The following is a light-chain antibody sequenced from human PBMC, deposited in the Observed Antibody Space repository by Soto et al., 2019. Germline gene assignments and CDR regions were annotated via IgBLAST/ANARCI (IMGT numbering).Light chain of an antibody. CDR2: GAS. Sequence: ASQNVGNNLVWYQQKPGQAPRLLIYGASTRAAGIPDRFSGSGPGTEFTLTISAVPSDDFAVYYCQQFTICTPWTFGQGTKVDIK. CDR3: QQFTICTPWT. J-gene: IGKJ1*01. V-gene: IGKV3-15*01. CDR1: QNVGNN.